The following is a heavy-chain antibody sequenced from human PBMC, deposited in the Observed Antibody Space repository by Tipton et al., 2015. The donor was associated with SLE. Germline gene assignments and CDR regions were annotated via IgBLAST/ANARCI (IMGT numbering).Heavy chain of an antibody. D-gene: IGHD6-13*01. Sequence: SLRLSCAASGFTFSSYAMSWVRQAPGKGLEWVSAISVSGGSTYYADSVKGRFTISRDNSKNTLFLQMDSLRPEDTAVYFCARLAEAWDFDLWGRGTLVTVSS. CDR3: ARLAEAWDFDL. CDR2: ISVSGGST. CDR1: GFTFSSYA. J-gene: IGHJ2*01. V-gene: IGHV3-23*01.